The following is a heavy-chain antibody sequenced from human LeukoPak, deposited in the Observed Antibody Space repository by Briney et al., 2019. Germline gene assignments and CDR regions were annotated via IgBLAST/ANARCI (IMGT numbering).Heavy chain of an antibody. CDR3: AGNPIAAAGIGVSLGLVNWFDP. J-gene: IGHJ5*02. V-gene: IGHV3-7*01. Sequence: PGGSLRLSCAASGFTFSSYWMSWVRQAPGKGLEWVANIKQDGSEKYYVDSVKGRFTISRDNAKNSLYLQMNSLRAEDTAVYYCAGNPIAAAGIGVSLGLVNWFDPWGQGTLVTVSS. D-gene: IGHD6-13*01. CDR2: IKQDGSEK. CDR1: GFTFSSYW.